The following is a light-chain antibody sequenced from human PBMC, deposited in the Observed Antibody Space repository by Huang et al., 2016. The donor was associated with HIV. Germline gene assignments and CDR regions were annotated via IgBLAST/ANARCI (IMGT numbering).Light chain of an antibody. J-gene: IGKJ2*01. CDR3: QQYDNGYT. Sequence: EVVMTQSPAPLSVSPGERATLSCRASQRVGSNLAWYQQRHGQAPRLLIYPTSTRDTGIPARFSGSGSGTGFTLTISNLQSEDFAVYYCQQYDNGYTFGQGTKLEIK. V-gene: IGKV3-15*01. CDR2: PTS. CDR1: QRVGSN.